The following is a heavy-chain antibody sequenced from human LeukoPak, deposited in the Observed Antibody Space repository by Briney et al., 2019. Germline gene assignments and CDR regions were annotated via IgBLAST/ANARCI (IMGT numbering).Heavy chain of an antibody. D-gene: IGHD1-26*01. CDR2: ISAYNGNT. CDR3: ARWGNSGSYHDAFDI. J-gene: IGHJ3*02. Sequence: ASVKVSCKASGYTFTSYGISWVRQAPGQGLEWMGWISAYNGNTNYAQKFQGRVTITADESTSTAYMELSSLRSENTAVYYCARWGNSGSYHDAFDIWGQGTMVTVSS. CDR1: GYTFTSYG. V-gene: IGHV1-18*01.